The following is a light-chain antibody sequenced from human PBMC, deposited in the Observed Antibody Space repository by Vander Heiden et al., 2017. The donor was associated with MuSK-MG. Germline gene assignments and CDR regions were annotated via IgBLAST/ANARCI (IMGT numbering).Light chain of an antibody. V-gene: IGKV2-28*01. CDR2: LGS. CDR3: MQALQTPPYT. J-gene: IGKJ2*01. CDR1: QSLLHSNGYNY. Sequence: VIAQSPLSLPVPPGEPASISCRSSQSLLHSNGYNYLDWYLQKPGQSPQLLIYLGSNRASGVPDRFSGSGSGTDFTLKISRVEAEDVGVYYCMQALQTPPYTFGQGTKLEIK.